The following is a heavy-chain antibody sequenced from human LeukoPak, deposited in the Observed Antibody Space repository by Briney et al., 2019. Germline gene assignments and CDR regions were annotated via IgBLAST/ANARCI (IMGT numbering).Heavy chain of an antibody. CDR2: IQSSGST. CDR1: GGSISSSSYY. J-gene: IGHJ6*03. V-gene: IGHV4-61*02. CDR3: ARDLYYYDSSGYKYIDV. D-gene: IGHD3-22*01. Sequence: SETLSLTCTVSGGSISSSSYYWTWLRRPGGKGLEWIERIQSSGSTNYNHSLKSQVTMSVETSKNQFSLKLNSVTAADTAVYYCARDLYYYDSSGYKYIDVWGKGTTVTVSS.